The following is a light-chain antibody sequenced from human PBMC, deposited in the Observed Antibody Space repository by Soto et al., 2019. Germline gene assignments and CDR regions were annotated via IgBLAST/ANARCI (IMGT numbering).Light chain of an antibody. CDR3: QQYNSYWT. J-gene: IGKJ1*01. Sequence: DIQMTQSPSTLSASVGDRVTITCRASQSISSWLAWYQQKPGKAPKVLIYDASSLESGVPSRFSGGGSGTEFTLTISSLQPDDFATYYCQQYNSYWTFGQGTKVDIK. CDR1: QSISSW. CDR2: DAS. V-gene: IGKV1-5*01.